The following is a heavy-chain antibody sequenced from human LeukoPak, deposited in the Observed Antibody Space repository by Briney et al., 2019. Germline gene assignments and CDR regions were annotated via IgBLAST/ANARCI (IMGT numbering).Heavy chain of an antibody. CDR2: INPNSGDT. J-gene: IGHJ6*03. D-gene: IGHD3-10*01. Sequence: ASVKVSCKASEYRFTGYYIHWVRQAPGQGLEWMGWINPNSGDTLYAQKFQGRVTMTRDTSINTAYMELSSLRSEDTAVYYCARTHGGFQVPKNYYYMDVWGKGTTVTVSS. CDR1: EYRFTGYY. V-gene: IGHV1-2*02. CDR3: ARTHGGFQVPKNYYYMDV.